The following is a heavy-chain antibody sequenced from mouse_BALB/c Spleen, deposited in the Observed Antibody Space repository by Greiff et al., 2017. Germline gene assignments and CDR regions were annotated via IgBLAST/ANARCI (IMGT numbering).Heavy chain of an antibody. CDR2: ISYSGST. CDR3: ARIYYDYEDAMDY. Sequence: EVKVIESGPSLVKPSQTLSLTCSVTGDSITSGYWNWIRKFPGNKLEYMGYISYSGSTYYNPSLKSRISITRDTSKNQYYLQLNSVTTEDTATYYGARIYYDYEDAMDYWGQGTSVTVSS. CDR1: GDSITSGY. J-gene: IGHJ4*01. D-gene: IGHD2-4*01. V-gene: IGHV3-8*02.